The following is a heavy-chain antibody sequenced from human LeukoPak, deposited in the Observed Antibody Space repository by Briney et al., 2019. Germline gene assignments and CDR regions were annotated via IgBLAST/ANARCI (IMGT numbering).Heavy chain of an antibody. CDR1: GDSVSSNSAC. D-gene: IGHD3-16*01. Sequence: SQTLSLTRVISGDSVSSNSACWNWIRQSPSRGLEWLGRTYYRSKWKNDYAPSVRGRITINPDTSKNQFSLQLNSVTPDDTAVYYCTREGGGAEVAFDYWGQGTLVTVSS. CDR3: TREGGGAEVAFDY. V-gene: IGHV6-1*01. CDR2: TYYRSKWKN. J-gene: IGHJ4*02.